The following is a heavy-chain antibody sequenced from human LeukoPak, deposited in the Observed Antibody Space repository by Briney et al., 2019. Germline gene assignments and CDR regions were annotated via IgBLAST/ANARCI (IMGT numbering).Heavy chain of an antibody. CDR2: IIPIFGTA. J-gene: IGHJ4*02. V-gene: IGHV1-69*13. D-gene: IGHD1-26*01. CDR1: GGTFSSYA. CDR3: ASGRQHFYSGSYVTHY. Sequence: ASVKVSCKASGGTFSSYASSWVRQAPGQGLEWMGGIIPIFGTANYAQKFQGRVTITADESTSTAYMELSSLRSEDTAVYYCASGRQHFYSGSYVTHYRGQGTLVTVSS.